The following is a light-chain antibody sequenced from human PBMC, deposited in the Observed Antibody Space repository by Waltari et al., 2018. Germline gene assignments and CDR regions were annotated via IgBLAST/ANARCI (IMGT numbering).Light chain of an antibody. CDR3: CSYVGGSRVL. J-gene: IGLJ2*01. CDR2: EAT. Sequence: QSVLLLPASVSGFPRKSFTISCPGTRSAIRVVYFVFWFQQLPVPAPRLLISEATKRPSSVSYRFSGYKSGNTASLSVTDLQAEDEADYYGCSYVGGSRVLFGGGTKLTV. V-gene: IGLV2-23*01. CDR1: RSAIRVVYF.